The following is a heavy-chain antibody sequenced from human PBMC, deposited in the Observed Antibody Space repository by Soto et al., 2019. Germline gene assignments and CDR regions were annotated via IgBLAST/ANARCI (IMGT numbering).Heavy chain of an antibody. J-gene: IGHJ4*02. D-gene: IGHD3-3*01. CDR2: IYYSGST. V-gene: IGHV4-59*12. CDR1: GGSISSYY. CDR3: ARKSNDFWSGYYDY. Sequence: KPSETLSLTCTVSGGSISSYYWSWIRQPPGKGLEWIGYIYYSGSTNYNPSLKSRVTISVDKSKNQFSLKLSSVTAADTAVYYCARKSNDFWSGYYDYWGQGTLVTVSS.